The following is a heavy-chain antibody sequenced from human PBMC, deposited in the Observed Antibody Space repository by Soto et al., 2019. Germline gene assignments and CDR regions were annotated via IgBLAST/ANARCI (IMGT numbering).Heavy chain of an antibody. CDR1: VLNFND. CDR3: AQATYAVSGFKRYYNGMDV. Sequence: HPVVSLILSCTFFVLNFNDIHCFRHAPGKGLEWVAVISSDGRNQFYADSVKGRFTISRGLSEDTVFLQMNRLRREDTAVYNCAQATYAVSGFKRYYNGMDVWGKGTTXNAS. J-gene: IGHJ6*04. D-gene: IGHD3-16*01. V-gene: IGHV3-30*03. CDR2: ISSDGRNQ.